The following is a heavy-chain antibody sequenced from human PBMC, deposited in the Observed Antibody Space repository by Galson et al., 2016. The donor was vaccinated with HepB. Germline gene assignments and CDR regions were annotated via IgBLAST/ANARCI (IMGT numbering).Heavy chain of an antibody. Sequence: SLRLSCAVSELSIISSAMSWVRQAPGKGLEWVSSIRAGGGDTYYPDSVKGRFTTSRDMSKNTLYLQMGSLRAEDTAVYYCAKCSVYSTGWCNSLDPWGQGTLVLVSS. D-gene: IGHD6-19*01. V-gene: IGHV3-23*01. CDR2: IRAGGGDT. CDR1: ELSIISSA. J-gene: IGHJ5*02. CDR3: AKCSVYSTGWCNSLDP.